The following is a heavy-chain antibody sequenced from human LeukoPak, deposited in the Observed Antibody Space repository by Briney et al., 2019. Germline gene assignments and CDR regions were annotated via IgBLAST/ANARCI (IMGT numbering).Heavy chain of an antibody. D-gene: IGHD4-17*01. CDR3: ARGTTSYGDTTFDY. CDR2: IYYSGST. CDR1: GGSISSSSYY. J-gene: IGHJ4*02. V-gene: IGHV4-39*07. Sequence: SETLSLTCTVSGGSISSSSYYWGWIRQPPGKGLEWIGSIYYSGSTYYIPSLKGRVTISVDTSKNQFSLKLSSVTAADTAVYYCARGTTSYGDTTFDYWGQGTLVTVSS.